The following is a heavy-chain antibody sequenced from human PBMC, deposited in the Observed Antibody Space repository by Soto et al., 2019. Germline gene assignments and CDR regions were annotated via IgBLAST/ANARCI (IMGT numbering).Heavy chain of an antibody. CDR2: IYYSGST. V-gene: IGHV4-59*08. D-gene: IGHD3-9*01. J-gene: IGHJ4*02. Sequence: QVQLQESGPGLVKSSETLSLTCNVSGGSISSYYWTWIRQPPGKGLEWIGHIYYSGSTNYNPSLKSRVSISIDTSKNQFSLKLSSVTAADTAVYYCARRHYDIFTGYHYYFDYWGQGTLVTVSS. CDR3: ARRHYDIFTGYHYYFDY. CDR1: GGSISSYY.